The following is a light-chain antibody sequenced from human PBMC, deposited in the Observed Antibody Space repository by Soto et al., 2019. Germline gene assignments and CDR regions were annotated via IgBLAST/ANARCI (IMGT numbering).Light chain of an antibody. V-gene: IGKV3-20*01. J-gene: IGKJ5*01. CDR2: GAS. CDR3: QQYGYSPIT. CDR1: QSVGSNY. Sequence: EIVLTQSPATLSLSPGERATLSCRASQSVGSNYLAWYQQKPGQAPRLLIYGASSRATGIADRFSGSGSGTDFTLTISRLEPEDFALYYCQQYGYSPITFGQGTRLEMK.